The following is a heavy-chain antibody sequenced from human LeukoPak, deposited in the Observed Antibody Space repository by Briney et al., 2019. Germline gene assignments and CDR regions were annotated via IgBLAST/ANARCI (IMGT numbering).Heavy chain of an antibody. Sequence: GESLRLSCAGSGFTFPTYGMHWVRQAQGKGLEWVAYISYDGNKGYYTDSVKGRFTISRDNSKNMLFLQMNSLRIEDTGVYYCAKDSTRDYGYYGMPESWGQGTLVTVS. CDR2: ISYDGNKG. J-gene: IGHJ4*02. CDR3: AKDSTRDYGYYGMPES. D-gene: IGHD4-17*01. V-gene: IGHV3-30*18. CDR1: GFTFPTYG.